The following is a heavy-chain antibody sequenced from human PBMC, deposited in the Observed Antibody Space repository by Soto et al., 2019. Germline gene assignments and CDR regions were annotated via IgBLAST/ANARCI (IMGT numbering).Heavy chain of an antibody. V-gene: IGHV3-11*01. D-gene: IGHD3-3*01. CDR1: GFTFSDYY. J-gene: IGHJ4*02. Sequence: QVQLVESGGGLVKPGGSLRLSCAASGFTFSDYYMSWIRQAPGKGLEWLSYISTSGTSIYHADSVKGRFTISRDNAKDSLYLQMNSLRAEDTAVYYCARTRRYDFWSGPSDYLDYWGKGTLVTVSS. CDR3: ARTRRYDFWSGPSDYLDY. CDR2: ISTSGTSI.